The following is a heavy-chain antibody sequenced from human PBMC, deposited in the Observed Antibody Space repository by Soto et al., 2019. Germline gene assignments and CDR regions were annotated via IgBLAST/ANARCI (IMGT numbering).Heavy chain of an antibody. J-gene: IGHJ4*02. CDR1: GGSISTYY. CDR2: IYYNGNT. D-gene: IGHD3-9*01. Sequence: SETLSLTCTVSGGSISTYYWSWIRQPPGKGLEWIGYIYYNGNTNYNPSLKSRVTISLDTSKNQFSLKVTSVTAADTAVYFCARGRDWLIPYYFDYWGQGTLVTVSS. CDR3: ARGRDWLIPYYFDY. V-gene: IGHV4-59*01.